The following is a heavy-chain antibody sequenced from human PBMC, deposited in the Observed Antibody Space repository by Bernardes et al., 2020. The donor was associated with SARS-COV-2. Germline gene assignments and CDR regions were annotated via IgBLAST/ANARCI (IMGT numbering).Heavy chain of an antibody. J-gene: IGHJ6*02. CDR2: ISSSSSTI. CDR3: ARDSGITIFGASHYGMDV. V-gene: IGHV3-48*01. CDR1: GFTFSSYS. D-gene: IGHD3-3*01. Sequence: GGSLRLSCAASGFTFSSYSMNWVRQAPGKGLEWVSYISSSSSTIYYADSVKGRFTISRDNAKNSLYLQMNSLRAEDTAVYYCARDSGITIFGASHYGMDVGGQGTTVTVSS.